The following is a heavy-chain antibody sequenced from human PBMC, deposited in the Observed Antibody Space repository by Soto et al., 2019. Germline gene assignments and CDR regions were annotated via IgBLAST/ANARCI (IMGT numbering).Heavy chain of an antibody. CDR2: IIPILGIA. J-gene: IGHJ5*02. D-gene: IGHD3-10*01. Sequence: ASVKVSCKASGGTFSSYTISWVRQAPGQGLEWMGRIIPILGIANYAQKFQGRVTITADKSTSTAYMELSSLRSEDTAVYYCARAILYGSGSYGWFDPWGQGTLVTVSS. CDR3: ARAILYGSGSYGWFDP. V-gene: IGHV1-69*02. CDR1: GGTFSSYT.